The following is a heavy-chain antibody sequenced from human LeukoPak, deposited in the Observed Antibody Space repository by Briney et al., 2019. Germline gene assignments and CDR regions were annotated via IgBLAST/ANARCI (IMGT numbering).Heavy chain of an antibody. V-gene: IGHV3-53*01. D-gene: IGHD2-21*01. Sequence: GGSLRLSCAAYGFTVSRTYMSWVRQSPGKGLEWVSVVYKDGKMFYIDSVKGRFAISRDTSKNTVYLQMNNLRAEDTAVYYRASRHCSGGDCYFAGADPFDHWGQGTLVTVSS. CDR1: GFTVSRTY. J-gene: IGHJ4*02. CDR2: VYKDGKM. CDR3: ASRHCSGGDCYFAGADPFDH.